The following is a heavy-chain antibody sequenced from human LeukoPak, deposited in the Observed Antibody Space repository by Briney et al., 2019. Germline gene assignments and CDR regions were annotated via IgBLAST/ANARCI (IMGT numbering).Heavy chain of an antibody. CDR1: GFTFSNYW. Sequence: GGSLRLSCAASGFTFSNYWMTWVRRAPGKGLEWAANIRRDGSETHYVDSVMGRFTISRDNAKNSLYLQMNSLRAEDTAVYYCARDDTHYGSSGSFYDAFDIWGQGTMVTVSS. J-gene: IGHJ3*02. D-gene: IGHD3-22*01. V-gene: IGHV3-7*01. CDR2: IRRDGSET. CDR3: ARDDTHYGSSGSFYDAFDI.